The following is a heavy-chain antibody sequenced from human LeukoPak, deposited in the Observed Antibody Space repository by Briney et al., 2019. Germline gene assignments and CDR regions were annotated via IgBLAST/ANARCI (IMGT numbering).Heavy chain of an antibody. D-gene: IGHD3-22*01. Sequence: GSLRLSLSASGITFYSHAISWVRQAPGEGLEWVSAISGSGGSTYYADSVKGRFTISRDNSKNTLYLQMNSLRAEDTAVYYCAKLHYYSRYYFDYWGQGTLVTVSS. CDR2: ISGSGGST. CDR1: GITFYSHA. V-gene: IGHV3-23*01. J-gene: IGHJ4*02. CDR3: AKLHYYSRYYFDY.